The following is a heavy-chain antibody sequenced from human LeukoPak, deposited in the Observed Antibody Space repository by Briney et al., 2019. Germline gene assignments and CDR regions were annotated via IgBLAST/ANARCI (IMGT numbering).Heavy chain of an antibody. V-gene: IGHV1-69*05. Sequence: GASVKVSCKASGYTFTSYGISWVRQAPGQGLEWMGGIIPIFGTANYAQKFQGRVTLTRDVSTSTDYLELSSLRSEDTAVYYCARDNSVRDTAWWFDPWGQGTLVTVSS. CDR3: ARDNSVRDTAWWFDP. J-gene: IGHJ5*02. D-gene: IGHD2-21*02. CDR2: IIPIFGTA. CDR1: GYTFTSYG.